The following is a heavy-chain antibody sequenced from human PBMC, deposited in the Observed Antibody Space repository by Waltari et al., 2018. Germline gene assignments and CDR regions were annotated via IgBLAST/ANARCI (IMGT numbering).Heavy chain of an antibody. D-gene: IGHD6-6*01. CDR3: ARVRAWAAARPYYFDY. CDR2: IYHSGST. V-gene: IGHV4-38-2*01. J-gene: IGHJ4*02. CDR1: GYSISSGYY. Sequence: QVQLQESGPGLVKPSETLSLTCAVSGYSISSGYYWGWIRQPPGKGLEWIGSIYHSGSTYYNPSLKSRVTISVDKSKNQFSLKLSSVTAADTAVYYCARVRAWAAARPYYFDYWGQGTLVTVSS.